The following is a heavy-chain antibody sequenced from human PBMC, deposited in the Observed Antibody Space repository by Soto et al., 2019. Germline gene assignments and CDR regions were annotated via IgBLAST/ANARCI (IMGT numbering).Heavy chain of an antibody. J-gene: IGHJ4*02. D-gene: IGHD3-10*01. CDR1: GGSISSSSYY. Sequence: SETLSLTCTVSGGSISSSSYYWGWIRQPPGKGLEWIGSIYYSGSTYYNPSLKSRVTISVDTSKNQFSLKLSSVTAADTAVYYCARHTIVVRGVIIGHFDYWGQGTLVTVSS. CDR2: IYYSGST. CDR3: ARHTIVVRGVIIGHFDY. V-gene: IGHV4-39*01.